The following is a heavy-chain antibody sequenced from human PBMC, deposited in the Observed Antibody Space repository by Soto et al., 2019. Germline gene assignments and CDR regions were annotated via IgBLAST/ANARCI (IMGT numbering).Heavy chain of an antibody. CDR2: ISTRGTAI. D-gene: IGHD4-17*01. CDR3: ARDHDGEKAY. J-gene: IGHJ4*02. V-gene: IGHV3-11*01. Sequence: QVQLVESGGGLVKPGGSPRLSCAASGFTFSDHYMTWIRQAPGKGLEWVSYISTRGTAIYYADSVKGRFTISRDNAKNSLYLQMNSLRAEDTAVYYCARDHDGEKAYWGQGTLVTVSS. CDR1: GFTFSDHY.